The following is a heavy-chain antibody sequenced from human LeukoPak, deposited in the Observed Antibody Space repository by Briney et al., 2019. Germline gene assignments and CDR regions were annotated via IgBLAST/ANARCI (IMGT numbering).Heavy chain of an antibody. Sequence: SETLSLTCTVSGFSISGGYYWGWVRQPPGKGLEWIGSIYQSGRTNYNPSLKSPVTISVDTSKNQFSLKLTSVTAADTAMYYCARRGQRENYYDSSGYSLYFDYWGQGTLVTVSS. CDR1: GFSISGGYY. V-gene: IGHV4-38-2*02. J-gene: IGHJ4*02. CDR2: IYQSGRT. CDR3: ARRGQRENYYDSSGYSLYFDY. D-gene: IGHD3-22*01.